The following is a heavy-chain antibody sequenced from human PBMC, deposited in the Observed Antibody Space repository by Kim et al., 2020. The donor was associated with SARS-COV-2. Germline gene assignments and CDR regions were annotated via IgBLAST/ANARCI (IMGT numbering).Heavy chain of an antibody. V-gene: IGHV3-33*01. J-gene: IGHJ6*02. Sequence: GGSLRLSCAASGFTFSSYGMHWVRQAPGKGLEWVAVIWYDGSNKYYADSVKGRFTISRDNSKNTLYLQMNSLRAEDTAVYYCAREGVFWSGYSNYYYYGMDVWGQGTTVTVSS. CDR3: AREGVFWSGYSNYYYYGMDV. CDR2: IWYDGSNK. CDR1: GFTFSSYG. D-gene: IGHD3-3*01.